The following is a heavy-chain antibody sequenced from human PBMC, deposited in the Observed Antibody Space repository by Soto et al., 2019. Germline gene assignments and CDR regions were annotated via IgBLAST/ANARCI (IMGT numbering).Heavy chain of an antibody. V-gene: IGHV1-46*01. J-gene: IGHJ6*02. CDR3: ARDGAGTKYPSMYPDYYYYYGMDV. CDR1: GYTFISYY. D-gene: IGHD1-7*01. CDR2: INPSGGST. Sequence: ASVKVSCKASGYTFISYYMHWVRQAPGQGLEWMGIINPSGGSTSYAQKFQGRVTMNRDTSTSTVYMELSSLRSEDTAVYYCARDGAGTKYPSMYPDYYYYYGMDVWGQGTTVTVSS.